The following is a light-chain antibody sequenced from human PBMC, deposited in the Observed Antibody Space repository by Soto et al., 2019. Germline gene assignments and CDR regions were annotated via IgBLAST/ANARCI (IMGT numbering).Light chain of an antibody. V-gene: IGKV3D-15*01. Sequence: EVVLTQSPGTLSLSPGERVTLSCRASQSVASSYLAWYQQKPGRAPRLLFYDISARATGIPTRFSGSGSGTEFTLTISRLQSEDFAVYYCQQYNDCPLTFGGGTKVEIK. CDR2: DIS. J-gene: IGKJ4*01. CDR1: QSVASSY. CDR3: QQYNDCPLT.